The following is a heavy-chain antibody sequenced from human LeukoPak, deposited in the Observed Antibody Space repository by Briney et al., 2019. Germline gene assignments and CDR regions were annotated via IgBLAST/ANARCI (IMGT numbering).Heavy chain of an antibody. CDR1: GFTFSSYG. CDR2: IWYDGSIK. V-gene: IGHV3-33*01. J-gene: IGHJ3*02. CDR3: ARVSRVDDAFDI. D-gene: IGHD3-3*01. Sequence: GRSLRLSCAASGFTFSSYGMHWVRQAPGKGLEWVAVIWYDGSIKYYADSVKGRFTISRDNSKNTLYLQMNSLRAEDTAVYYCARVSRVDDAFDIWGQGTMVTVSS.